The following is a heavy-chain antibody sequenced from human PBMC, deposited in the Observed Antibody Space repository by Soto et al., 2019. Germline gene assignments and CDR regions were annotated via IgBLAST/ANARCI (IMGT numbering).Heavy chain of an antibody. CDR1: GGSISSDHW. CDR3: ARSLKDTSMSRPFDY. CDR2: IHRSGTT. J-gene: IGHJ4*02. V-gene: IGHV4-4*02. D-gene: IGHD3-16*01. Sequence: QVQLQESGPGLVQPSGTLSLTCDVFGGSISSDHWWHWVRQARGKGLEWIGEIHRSGTTNSNPSLKSRVTIAMDKSKSQLSLRLYSVTVADTAVFYCARSLKDTSMSRPFDYWGQGTLVAVSS.